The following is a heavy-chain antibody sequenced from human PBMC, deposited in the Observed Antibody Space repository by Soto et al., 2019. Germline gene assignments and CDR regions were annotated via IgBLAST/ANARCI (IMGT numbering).Heavy chain of an antibody. CDR2: INHSGST. D-gene: IGHD3-9*01. V-gene: IGHV4-34*01. CDR3: ARRDDILTTSNFRVGALDI. Sequence: SETLSLTCAVYGGSFSGYYWSWIRQPPGKGLEWIGEINHSGSTNYNPSLKSRVTISGDTSKNQFFLRLRSVTAADSAVYYCARRDDILTTSNFRVGALDIWGQGRMVTVSS. CDR1: GGSFSGYY. J-gene: IGHJ3*02.